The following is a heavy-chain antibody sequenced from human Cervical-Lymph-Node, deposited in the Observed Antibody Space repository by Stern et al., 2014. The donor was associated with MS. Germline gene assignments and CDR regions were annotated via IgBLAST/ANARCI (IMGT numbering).Heavy chain of an antibody. CDR2: AWYDGSTA. Sequence: VQLVESGGGVVQPGTSLRLSCAASGFTFSSYGMHWVRQAPGKGLEWVALAWYDGSTAYYTNSVKGRFTIPRDNSKNTLSLQMNSLPAEDTAVYYCARGHIPYAYNYLFDYWGQGTLVTVSS. CDR3: ARGHIPYAYNYLFDY. J-gene: IGHJ4*02. CDR1: GFTFSSYG. D-gene: IGHD5-24*01. V-gene: IGHV3-33*01.